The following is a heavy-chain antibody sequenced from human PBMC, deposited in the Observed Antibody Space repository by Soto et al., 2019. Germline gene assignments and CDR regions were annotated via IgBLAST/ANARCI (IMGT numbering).Heavy chain of an antibody. V-gene: IGHV3-23*01. CDR3: AKVTMIAPPAYYYYGMDV. CDR2: ISGSGGST. Sequence: PGGSLRLSCAASGFTFSSYAMSWVRQAPGKGLEWVSAISGSGGSTYYADSVKGRFTISRDNSKNTLYLQMNSLRAEDTAVYYCAKVTMIAPPAYYYYGMDVWGQGTTVTVSS. J-gene: IGHJ6*02. D-gene: IGHD3-22*01. CDR1: GFTFSSYA.